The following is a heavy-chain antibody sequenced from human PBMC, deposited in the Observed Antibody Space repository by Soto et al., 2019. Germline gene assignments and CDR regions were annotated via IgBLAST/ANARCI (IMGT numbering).Heavy chain of an antibody. D-gene: IGHD3-10*01. J-gene: IGHJ4*02. CDR3: ARANGVRGDDY. V-gene: IGHV3-21*01. Sequence: EVQLVESGGGLVKPGGSLRLSCAASGFTFSSYSMNWVRQAPGKGLEWVSSISSSSSYIYYANSVKGRFTISRDNAKNSLYLQMNSLRAEDTAVYYCARANGVRGDDYWGQGTLVTVSS. CDR2: ISSSSSYI. CDR1: GFTFSSYS.